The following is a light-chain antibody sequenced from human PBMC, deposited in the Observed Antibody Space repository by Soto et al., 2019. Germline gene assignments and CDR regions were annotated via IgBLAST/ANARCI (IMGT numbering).Light chain of an antibody. CDR1: SSDVGYYDY. CDR3: SSFTTSRAYV. CDR2: EVS. Sequence: QSALTQPPSASGFPGQSVTISCTGTSSDVGYYDYVSWYQQHPGKAPKLVIYEVSYRPSGVSNRFSGSKSGNTASLTISGLQAEDEADYYCSSFTTSRAYVFGVGTKLTVL. J-gene: IGLJ1*01. V-gene: IGLV2-14*01.